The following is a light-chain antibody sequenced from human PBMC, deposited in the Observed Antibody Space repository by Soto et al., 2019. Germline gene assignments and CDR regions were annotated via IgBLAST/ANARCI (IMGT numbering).Light chain of an antibody. CDR1: QSISTY. V-gene: IGKV1-39*01. J-gene: IGKJ2*01. CDR3: QQSYSNPYT. CDR2: AAS. Sequence: DIQMTQSPSSLSASVGDRVTITCRASQSISTYLNWYQQKPGKAPKLLIYAASSLQSGVPSSFSGSGSGTDFTLTISSLQPEDFATYYCQQSYSNPYTFGQGTKLEIK.